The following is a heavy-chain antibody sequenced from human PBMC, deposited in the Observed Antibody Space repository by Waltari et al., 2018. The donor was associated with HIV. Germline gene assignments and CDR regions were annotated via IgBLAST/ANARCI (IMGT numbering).Heavy chain of an antibody. CDR3: AREDGVPTYYDFWSGYAFDY. CDR1: GFTFSSYS. Sequence: EVQLVESGGGLVQPGGSLRLSCAASGFTFSSYSMNWVRQAPGKGPPWVSYISSSSSTIYYADSVKGRFTISRDNAKNSLYLQMNSLRAEDTAVYYCAREDGVPTYYDFWSGYAFDYWGQGTLVTVSS. V-gene: IGHV3-48*01. CDR2: ISSSSSTI. D-gene: IGHD3-3*01. J-gene: IGHJ4*02.